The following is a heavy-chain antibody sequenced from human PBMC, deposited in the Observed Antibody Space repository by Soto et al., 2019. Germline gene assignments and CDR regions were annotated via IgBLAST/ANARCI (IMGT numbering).Heavy chain of an antibody. J-gene: IGHJ2*01. CDR2: IYWDDGQ. Sequence: QITLKESGPTLVKPTQTLTLTCTFSGFSLNTRGAGVGWIRQAPGKALGWLALIYWDDGQRYSPSLNSRLTLTKDTSKNQVVLTMTNMDPVDTGTYYCAHRDCSTTTCYDWYFDLWGRGTLVTVSS. V-gene: IGHV2-5*02. CDR3: AHRDCSTTTCYDWYFDL. CDR1: GFSLNTRGAG. D-gene: IGHD2-2*01.